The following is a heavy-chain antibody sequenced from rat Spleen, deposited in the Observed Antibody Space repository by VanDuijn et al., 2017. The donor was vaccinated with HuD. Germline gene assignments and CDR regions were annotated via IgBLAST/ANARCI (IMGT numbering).Heavy chain of an antibody. CDR1: GFTFNSYD. CDR2: ISPSGGFT. Sequence: EVQLVESGGGLVQPGGSLKLSCAVSGFTFNSYDMAWVRQAPTKGLGWVASISPSGGFTYYRDSVKGRFTVSRDNAKSTLSLQMDSLRSEDTATYYCARHWGYWGQGVMVTVSS. V-gene: IGHV5-25*01. D-gene: IGHD4-6*01. CDR3: ARHWGY. J-gene: IGHJ2*01.